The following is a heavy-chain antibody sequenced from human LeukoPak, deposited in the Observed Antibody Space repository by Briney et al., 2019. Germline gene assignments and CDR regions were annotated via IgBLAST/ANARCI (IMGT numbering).Heavy chain of an antibody. CDR1: GGSISSYY. Sequence: PSETLSLTCTVSGGSISSYYWSWIRQPPGKGLEWIGEINHSGSTNYNPSLKSRVTISVDTSKNQFSLKLSSVTAADTAVYYCAVYYYGSGSYLDYWGQGTLVTVSS. CDR2: INHSGST. J-gene: IGHJ4*02. D-gene: IGHD3-10*01. CDR3: AVYYYGSGSYLDY. V-gene: IGHV4-34*01.